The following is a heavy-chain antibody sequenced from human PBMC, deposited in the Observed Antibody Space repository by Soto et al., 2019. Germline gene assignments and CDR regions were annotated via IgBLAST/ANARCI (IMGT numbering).Heavy chain of an antibody. V-gene: IGHV3-7*01. CDR1: GVTFSNYG. J-gene: IGHJ6*03. D-gene: IGHD5-12*01. CDR3: ARFLYSGFMGV. Sequence: GGSPRLFCAASGVTFSNYGISCLLQAPGKGLEWVAIIKGVGSAKYYVHSVKGRFTISRDSAKSSLYLQMNSLRAEDTAAYYCARFLYSGFMGVWGKGTTVTVSS. CDR2: IKGVGSAK.